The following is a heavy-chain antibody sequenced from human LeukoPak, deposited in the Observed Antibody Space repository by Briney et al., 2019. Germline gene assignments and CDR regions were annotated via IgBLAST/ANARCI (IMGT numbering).Heavy chain of an antibody. J-gene: IGHJ4*02. Sequence: PGGSLRLSCAASGFTVTSNFMSWVRQAPGKGLEWVSVIHSGGATYYADSVKGRFTISRDISKNALYPQMNSLRGDDTAVYYCAGSAVTNLDSWGQGNLVTVSS. V-gene: IGHV3-66*01. CDR2: IHSGGAT. CDR1: GFTVTSNF. CDR3: AGSAVTNLDS. D-gene: IGHD4-23*01.